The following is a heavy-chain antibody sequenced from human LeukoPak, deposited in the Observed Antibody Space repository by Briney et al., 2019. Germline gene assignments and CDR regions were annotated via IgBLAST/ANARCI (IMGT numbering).Heavy chain of an antibody. D-gene: IGHD3-3*01. CDR3: ARDSWSGYYSYYYYYYYMDV. V-gene: IGHV7-4-1*02. Sequence: ASVKVSCKASGYTFTSYDINWVRQAPGQGLEWMGWINTNTGNPTYAQGFTGRFVFSLDTSVSTAYLQISSLKAEDTAVYYCARDSWSGYYSYYYYYYYMDVWGKGTTVTVSS. J-gene: IGHJ6*03. CDR1: GYTFTSYD. CDR2: INTNTGNP.